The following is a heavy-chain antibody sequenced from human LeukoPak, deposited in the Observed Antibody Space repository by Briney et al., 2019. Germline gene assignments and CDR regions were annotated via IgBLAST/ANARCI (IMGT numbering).Heavy chain of an antibody. CDR3: AKPGTDSSGWYYFDY. D-gene: IGHD6-19*01. V-gene: IGHV1-2*06. CDR1: GYTFTAYY. CDR2: INPKSGGT. Sequence: ASVKVSCKASGYTFTAYYLHWVRQAPGQGLEWMGRINPKSGGTNYAQKFQGRVTMTRDTSISTAYMELSRLRSDDTAVYYCAKPGTDSSGWYYFDYWGQGTLVTVSS. J-gene: IGHJ4*02.